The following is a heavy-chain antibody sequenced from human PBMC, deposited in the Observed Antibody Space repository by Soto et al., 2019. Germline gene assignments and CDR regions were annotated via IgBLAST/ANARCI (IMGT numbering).Heavy chain of an antibody. D-gene: IGHD2-8*01. V-gene: IGHV3-23*01. CDR2: ISGSAYTT. J-gene: IGHJ4*02. Sequence: ARGSLRHSCSGSGFTLSSYAMNWGRQAPGKGLEWVSGISGSAYTTYYADSVTGRFTISRDNSKNTVDLQMNSLRGEDTALYYCSRVYFGQRVWASWGQGTLVTGSS. CDR3: SRVYFGQRVWAS. CDR1: GFTLSSYA.